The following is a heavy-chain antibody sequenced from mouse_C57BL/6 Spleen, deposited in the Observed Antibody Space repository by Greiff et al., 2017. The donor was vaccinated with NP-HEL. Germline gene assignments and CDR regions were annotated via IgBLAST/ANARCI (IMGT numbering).Heavy chain of an antibody. CDR1: GYTFTSYT. CDR3: ARSDGSSFYAMDY. J-gene: IGHJ4*01. Sequence: QVQLKESGAELARPGASVKMSCKASGYTFTSYTMHWVKQRPGQGLEWIGYINPSSGYTKSNQKFKDKATLTADKSSSTAYRQLSSLTSEYAAVYYCARSDGSSFYAMDYWGQGTSVTVSS. V-gene: IGHV1-4*01. CDR2: INPSSGYT. D-gene: IGHD1-1*01.